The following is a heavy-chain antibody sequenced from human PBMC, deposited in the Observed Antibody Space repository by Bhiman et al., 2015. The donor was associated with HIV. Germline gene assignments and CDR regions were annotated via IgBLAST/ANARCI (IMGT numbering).Heavy chain of an antibody. Sequence: EVQLVESGGGLVQPGGSLRLSCAASGFTFSSYEMNWVRQAPGKGLEWISYISISGDTIYYADSVKGRFTISRDNAKNSLYLQMNSLRVEDTGVYYCVRDNRVWYGIYWGQGTLVTVSS. CDR3: VRDNRVWYGIY. J-gene: IGHJ4*02. D-gene: IGHD6-13*01. V-gene: IGHV3-48*03. CDR1: GFTFSSYE. CDR2: ISISGDTI.